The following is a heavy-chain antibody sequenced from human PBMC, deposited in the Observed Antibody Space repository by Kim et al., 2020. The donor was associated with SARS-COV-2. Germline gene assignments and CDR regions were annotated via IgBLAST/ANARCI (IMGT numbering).Heavy chain of an antibody. D-gene: IGHD3-16*01. CDR2: IYPGDSDT. CDR3: ARLRGRGGTTRKTTGLVDI. V-gene: IGHV5-51*01. Sequence: GESLKISCKGSGYSFTSYWIGWVRQMPGKGLEWMGIIYPGDSDTRYSPSFQGQVTISADKSISTAYLQWSSLKASDTAMYYCARLRGRGGTTRKTTGLVDIWGQGTMVTVSS. CDR1: GYSFTSYW. J-gene: IGHJ3*02.